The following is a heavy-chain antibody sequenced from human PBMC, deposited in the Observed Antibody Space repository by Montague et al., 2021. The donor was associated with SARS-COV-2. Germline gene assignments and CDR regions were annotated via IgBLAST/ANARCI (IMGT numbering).Heavy chain of an antibody. CDR3: ARLGDGVVPSPILGVRPYYYYSYLDV. CDR1: GGSFSTYS. Sequence: SETLSLTCAVHGGSFSTYSWNWIRQPPGKGLDWIGEIHHGGSTNYNPSLKSRVTISADTSKNQFSLKLTSVAAADTAVYYCARLGDGVVPSPILGVRPYYYYSYLDVWGKGTTVTVSS. CDR2: IHHGGST. J-gene: IGHJ6*03. V-gene: IGHV4-34*01. D-gene: IGHD2-2*02.